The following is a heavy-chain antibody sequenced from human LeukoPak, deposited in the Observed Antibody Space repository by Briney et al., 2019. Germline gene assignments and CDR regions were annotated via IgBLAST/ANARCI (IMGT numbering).Heavy chain of an antibody. V-gene: IGHV3-7*01. CDR3: ARVLGPRAVVLDY. Sequence: GGSLRLSCAASGFTFSSYWMSWVRQAPGKGLEWVANIKEDGSEKYYVDSVKGRFTISRDNAKNSLYMQMNSLRAEDTAVYYCARVLGPRAVVLDYWGQGTLVTVSS. CDR1: GFTFSSYW. D-gene: IGHD6-19*01. J-gene: IGHJ4*02. CDR2: IKEDGSEK.